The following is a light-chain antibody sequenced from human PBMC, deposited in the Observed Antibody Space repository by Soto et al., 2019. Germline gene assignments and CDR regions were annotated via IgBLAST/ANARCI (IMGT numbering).Light chain of an antibody. Sequence: EIVLTQSPATLSLSPGERATLSCRASQSVSSYLAWYQQKPGQAPRLLIYDASSRATGIPARFSGRGSGADFTLTISSLEPEDFAVYYCQQRSNWPATFGQGTKLEIK. CDR2: DAS. J-gene: IGKJ2*01. CDR1: QSVSSY. V-gene: IGKV3-11*01. CDR3: QQRSNWPAT.